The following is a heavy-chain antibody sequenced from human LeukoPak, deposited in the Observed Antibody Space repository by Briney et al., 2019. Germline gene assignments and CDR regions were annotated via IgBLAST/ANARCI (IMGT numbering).Heavy chain of an antibody. CDR2: ISSRSDYI. Sequence: GGSLRLSCAASGFTFSDYYMSWIRQAPGKGVEWVSSISSRSDYIYYADSVKGRFTISRDDAKNSLYLQMNSLRAEDTAVYYCARLPELPGFGDYWGPGTLVTVSS. CDR3: ARLPELPGFGDY. D-gene: IGHD3-10*01. J-gene: IGHJ4*02. V-gene: IGHV3-11*06. CDR1: GFTFSDYY.